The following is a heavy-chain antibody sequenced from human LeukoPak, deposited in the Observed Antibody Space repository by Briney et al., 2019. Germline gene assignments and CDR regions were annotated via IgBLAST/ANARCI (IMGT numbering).Heavy chain of an antibody. CDR1: GFTFSSYG. CDR3: ASSLRFLEWTIDY. Sequence: PGGSLRLSCAASGFTFSSYGMHWVRQAPGKGMEWVAVIRHDGSNKYYADSVKGRFTISRDNSKNTLYLQMNSLRAEDTAVYYCASSLRFLEWTIDYWGQGTLVTVSS. D-gene: IGHD3-3*01. CDR2: IRHDGSNK. J-gene: IGHJ4*02. V-gene: IGHV3-33*01.